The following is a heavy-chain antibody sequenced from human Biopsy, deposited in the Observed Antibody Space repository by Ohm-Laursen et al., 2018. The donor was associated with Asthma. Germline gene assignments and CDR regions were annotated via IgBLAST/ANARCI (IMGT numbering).Heavy chain of an antibody. CDR2: INAGNGNT. Sequence: SSVKVSCKASGYTFINYAIHWVRQAPGQRLEWMGWINAGNGNTKYSQKFQGRVTITRDTSASTAYMDLSSLRSEDTAVYYCARTYYDFFTGQVNDVFAIWGQGTMVTVSS. D-gene: IGHD3-9*01. CDR3: ARTYYDFFTGQVNDVFAI. V-gene: IGHV1-3*01. J-gene: IGHJ3*02. CDR1: GYTFINYA.